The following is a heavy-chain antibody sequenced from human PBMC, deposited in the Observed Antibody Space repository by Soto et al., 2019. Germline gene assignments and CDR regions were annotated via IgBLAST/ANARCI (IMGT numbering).Heavy chain of an antibody. CDR1: GFTFRGCA. Sequence: GFLRLPCAASGFTFRGCAMSWVRQAPGKGLVWVSAISGSGGSTYYADSVKVRFTISRDNSKNTLYLQMNSLRAEDTAVYYCAKLIPIRRSRIVVVVAATHYSGMDVWGQAITVTVSS. J-gene: IGHJ6*02. V-gene: IGHV3-23*01. D-gene: IGHD2-15*01. CDR2: ISGSGGST. CDR3: AKLIPIRRSRIVVVVAATHYSGMDV.